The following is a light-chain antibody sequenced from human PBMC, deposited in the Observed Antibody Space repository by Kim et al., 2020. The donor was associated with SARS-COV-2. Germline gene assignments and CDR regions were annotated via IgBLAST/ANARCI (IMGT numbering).Light chain of an antibody. CDR3: LQYYNWPPLT. Sequence: SPGEKATLPCRASQSVSSHLAWYQQKPGQAPRLLISAASTRATGVPVRFSGSGSGTEFTLTISSLQSEDFAVYYCLQYYNWPPLTFGGGTKVDIK. J-gene: IGKJ4*01. CDR2: AAS. CDR1: QSVSSH. V-gene: IGKV3-15*01.